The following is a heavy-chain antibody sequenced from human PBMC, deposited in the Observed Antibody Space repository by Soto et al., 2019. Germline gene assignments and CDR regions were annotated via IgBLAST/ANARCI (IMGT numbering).Heavy chain of an antibody. Sequence: ASVKVSCKASGYSLSGYYLHWVRQAPGQGPEWMGWINPNSGGTKYVQKFQGRVTMTRDTSISTVYLELSRLRSDDTAVYYCARGADTAMGYDAFDIWGQGTMVTVSS. D-gene: IGHD5-18*01. CDR3: ARGADTAMGYDAFDI. V-gene: IGHV1-2*02. J-gene: IGHJ3*02. CDR2: INPNSGGT. CDR1: GYSLSGYY.